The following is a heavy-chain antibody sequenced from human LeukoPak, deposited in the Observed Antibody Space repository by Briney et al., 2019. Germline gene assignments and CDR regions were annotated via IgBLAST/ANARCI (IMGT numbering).Heavy chain of an antibody. CDR3: ARVDLYYDSSGYSQAANDY. J-gene: IGHJ4*02. V-gene: IGHV1-24*01. D-gene: IGHD3-22*01. Sequence: ASVKVSCKVSGYTLTELSMHWVRQAPGKGLEWMGGFDPEDGETIYAQKFQGRVTMTEDTSTDTAYMELSSLRSDDTAVYYCARVDLYYDSSGYSQAANDYWGQGTLVTVSS. CDR2: FDPEDGET. CDR1: GYTLTELS.